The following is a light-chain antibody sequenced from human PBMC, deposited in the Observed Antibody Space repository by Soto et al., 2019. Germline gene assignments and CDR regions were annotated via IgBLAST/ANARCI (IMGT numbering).Light chain of an antibody. CDR2: EVS. V-gene: IGLV2-8*01. CDR3: NAQADNGKHV. Sequence: QSALTQPPSASGSPGQSVTISCSGNSKDAGHSSFISWYQQHPGKGPKLIIYEVSKRPSGVPDRFSGSKSGNTASLSVSGLQDEDEADYFCNAQADNGKHVFGTGTKLTVL. CDR1: SKDAGHSSF. J-gene: IGLJ1*01.